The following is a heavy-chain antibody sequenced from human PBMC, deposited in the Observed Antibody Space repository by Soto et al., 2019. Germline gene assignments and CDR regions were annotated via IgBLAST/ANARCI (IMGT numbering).Heavy chain of an antibody. CDR1: GYTFTSYG. J-gene: IGHJ4*02. CDR2: ISAYNGNT. D-gene: IGHD3-16*01. V-gene: IGHV1-18*01. CDR3: ARDKRGGGVDSDY. Sequence: QVQLVQSGAEVKKPGASVKVSCKASGYTFTSYGISWVRQAPGQGLAWMGWISAYNGNTNYAQKLQGRVTMTTDTSTCPAYMGLRSLGADDAAGYYCARDKRGGGVDSDYWGQGTLVTVSS.